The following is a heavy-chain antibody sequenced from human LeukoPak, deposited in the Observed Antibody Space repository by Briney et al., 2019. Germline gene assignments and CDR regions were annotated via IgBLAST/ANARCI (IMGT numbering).Heavy chain of an antibody. D-gene: IGHD2-8*01. CDR3: ARAERGYCTNGVCYGPYYYYYG. Sequence: PGGSLRLSCAASGFTFSSYWMSWVRQAPGKGLEWVANIKQDGSEKYYVDSVKGRFTISRDNAKNSLYLQMNSLRAEDAAVYYCARAERGYCTNGVCYGPYYYYYG. V-gene: IGHV3-7*01. J-gene: IGHJ6*01. CDR2: IKQDGSEK. CDR1: GFTFSSYW.